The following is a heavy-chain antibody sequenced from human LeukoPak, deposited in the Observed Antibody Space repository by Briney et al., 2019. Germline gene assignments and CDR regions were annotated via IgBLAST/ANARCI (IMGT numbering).Heavy chain of an antibody. J-gene: IGHJ4*02. V-gene: IGHV3-74*01. CDR1: GFTFSSYW. CDR2: INSDGSST. Sequence: GGSLRLSCAASGFTFSSYWMHWVRQAPGKGLVWVSRINSDGSSTSYADSVKGRFTISRDNSKNTLYLQMNSLRAEDTAVYYCAKDGRASGSLDYWGQGTLVTVSS. CDR3: AKDGRASGSLDY. D-gene: IGHD1-26*01.